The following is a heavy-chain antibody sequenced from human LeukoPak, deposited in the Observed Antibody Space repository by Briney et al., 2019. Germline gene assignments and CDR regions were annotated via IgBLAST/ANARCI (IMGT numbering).Heavy chain of an antibody. CDR1: GFTFSTYA. Sequence: PGGSLRLSCAASGFTFSTYAMSWVRQAPGKGLEWVSAITRVGSTYYADSVKGRFTISRDNSKNTLFLQMDTLRADDTAVYYCATTKQARRYFDYWGQGTLVTVSS. CDR3: ATTKQARRYFDY. D-gene: IGHD1-1*01. V-gene: IGHV3-23*01. J-gene: IGHJ4*02. CDR2: ITRVGST.